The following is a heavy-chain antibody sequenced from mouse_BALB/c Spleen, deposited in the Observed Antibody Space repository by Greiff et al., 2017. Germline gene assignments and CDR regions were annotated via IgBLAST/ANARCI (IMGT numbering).Heavy chain of an antibody. Sequence: QVQLQQSGAELVRPGSSVKISCKASGYAFSSYWMNWVKQRPEQGLEWIGLIYPGDGDTNYNRKFKGKATLTVDKSSSTAYMQLSSLTSEDSAVYCGARVGWGGHRYAMDYWGQGTSVTVSS. CDR2: IYPGDGDT. D-gene: IGHD2-3*01. V-gene: IGHV1-80*01. J-gene: IGHJ4*01. CDR3: ARVGWGGHRYAMDY. CDR1: GYAFSSYW.